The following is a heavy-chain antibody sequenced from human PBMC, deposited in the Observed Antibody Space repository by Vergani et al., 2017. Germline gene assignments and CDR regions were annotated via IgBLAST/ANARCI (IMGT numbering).Heavy chain of an antibody. CDR1: GYTFSNYY. J-gene: IGHJ4*02. V-gene: IGHV1-46*03. CDR3: ARGDYGILTGYRY. CDR2: INPSGGHT. Sequence: QVPVVQSGAEVKKSGASVKVSCKTSGYTFSNYYMHWVRHAPGQGLEWMGIINPSGGHTNYAQKFQGRVTMTRDTSTSTVYMELSSLRSEDTAIYYCARGDYGILTGYRYWGQGTLVTVSA. D-gene: IGHD3-9*01.